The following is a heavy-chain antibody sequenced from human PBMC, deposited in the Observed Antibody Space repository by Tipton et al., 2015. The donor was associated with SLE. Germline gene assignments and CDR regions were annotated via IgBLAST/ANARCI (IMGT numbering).Heavy chain of an antibody. CDR3: ARISGYEHYYYYYMDV. D-gene: IGHD5-12*01. J-gene: IGHJ6*03. CDR2: INHSGST. Sequence: TLSLTCAVYGGSFSGYYWSWNRQPPGRGLEWIGEINHSGSTNYNPSLKSRVTISVDTSKNQFSLKLSSVTAADTAVYYCARISGYEHYYYYYMDVWGKGTTVTVSS. CDR1: GGSFSGYY. V-gene: IGHV4-34*01.